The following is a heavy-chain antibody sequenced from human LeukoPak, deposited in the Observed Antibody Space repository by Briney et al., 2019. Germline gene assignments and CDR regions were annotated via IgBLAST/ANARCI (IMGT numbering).Heavy chain of an antibody. D-gene: IGHD2-2*01. CDR2: IRYDGSNK. CDR1: GFTFSSYG. V-gene: IGHV3-30*02. J-gene: IGHJ4*02. CDR3: AKDYRGYCSSTSCYGVDY. Sequence: GGSLRLSCAASGFTFSSYGMHWVRQAPGKGLEWVAFIRYDGSNKYYADSVKGRFTISRDNPKNTLYLQMNSLRAEDTAVYYCAKDYRGYCSSTSCYGVDYWGQGTLVTVSS.